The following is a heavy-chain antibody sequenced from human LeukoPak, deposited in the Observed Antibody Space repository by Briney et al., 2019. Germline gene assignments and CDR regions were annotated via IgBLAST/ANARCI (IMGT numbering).Heavy chain of an antibody. CDR1: GGSISSYY. D-gene: IGHD6-13*01. J-gene: IGHJ4*02. CDR2: IYYSGST. V-gene: IGHV4-59*08. CDR3: ARHTYRAAALRY. Sequence: ASETLSLTCTVSGGSISSYYWSWIRQPPGKGLEWIGYIYYSGSTNYNPSLKSRVTISVDTSKNQFSLKLSSVTAADTAVYYCARHTYRAAALRYWGQGTLVTVSS.